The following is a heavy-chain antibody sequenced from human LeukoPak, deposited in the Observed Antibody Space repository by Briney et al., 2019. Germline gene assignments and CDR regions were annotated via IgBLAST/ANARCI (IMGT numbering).Heavy chain of an antibody. CDR3: AGGVYIAAAQYGY. D-gene: IGHD6-13*01. Sequence: SETLSLTCTVSGGSISSYYWSWIRQPPGKGLEWIGYIYYSGTTNYNPSLRSRVTISVDTSKNQFSLKLSSVTAADTAVYYCAGGVYIAAAQYGYWGQGTLVTVSS. J-gene: IGHJ4*02. CDR2: IYYSGTT. V-gene: IGHV4-59*01. CDR1: GGSISSYY.